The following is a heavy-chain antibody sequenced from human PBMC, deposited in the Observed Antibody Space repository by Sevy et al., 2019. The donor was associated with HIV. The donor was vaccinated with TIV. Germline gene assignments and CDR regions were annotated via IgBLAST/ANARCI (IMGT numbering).Heavy chain of an antibody. V-gene: IGHV3-49*03. J-gene: IGHJ4*03. CDR2: IRRNSYEPYGGTT. CDR1: GFTFGDYA. CDR3: YCALATAGSPEYYFDF. Sequence: GGSLRLSCTSSGFTFGDYAMSWFRQAPGKGLEWVAFIRRNSYEPYGGTTEYAASVKGRFTISRDEYKSIAYLQMNRLRTGDTAISFCYCALATAGSPEYYFDFWGQGILVTVSS. D-gene: IGHD5-12*01.